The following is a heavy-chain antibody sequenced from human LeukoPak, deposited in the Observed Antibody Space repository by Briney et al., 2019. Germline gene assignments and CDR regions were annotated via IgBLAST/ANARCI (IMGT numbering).Heavy chain of an antibody. J-gene: IGHJ4*02. Sequence: SGGSLRHSCAVSGLTTRNSWMSWVRQAPGKGLEWVANIDPDGTDLYYMDSVKGRFTVSRDNDKNSLYLQMHSLRVEDTATYYCVRGSSSFWGQGTLVTV. V-gene: IGHV3-7*04. D-gene: IGHD2-2*01. CDR1: GLTTRNSW. CDR2: IDPDGTDL. CDR3: VRGSSSF.